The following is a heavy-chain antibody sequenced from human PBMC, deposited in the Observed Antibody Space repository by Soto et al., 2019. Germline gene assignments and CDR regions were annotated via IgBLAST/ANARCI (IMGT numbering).Heavy chain of an antibody. CDR2: IYYSGST. CDR3: ARDRGYYDSSGYSWFDP. J-gene: IGHJ5*02. CDR1: GGSISSYY. V-gene: IGHV4-59*12. D-gene: IGHD3-22*01. Sequence: PSETLSLTCAVSGGSISSYYWSWIRQPPGKGLEWIGYIYYSGSTNYNPPLKSRVTISVDTSKNQFSLKLSSVTAADTAVYYCARDRGYYDSSGYSWFDPWGQGTLVTVSS.